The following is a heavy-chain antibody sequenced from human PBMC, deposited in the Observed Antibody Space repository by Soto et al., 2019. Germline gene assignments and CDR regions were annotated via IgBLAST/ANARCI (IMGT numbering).Heavy chain of an antibody. CDR2: IRGTT. CDR1: GFSFTSYS. D-gene: IGHD3-16*01. J-gene: IGHJ3*02. V-gene: IGHV3-48*01. Sequence: EVQVVESGGGLVQPGGCLRPSCAASGFSFTSYSMNWVRQAPGKGLEWVSYIRGTTHYADSVKGRFTISRDNARSSLYLQMNSLRADDTAVYYCARDDSFDFDIWGQGTMVTVSS. CDR3: ARDDSFDFDI.